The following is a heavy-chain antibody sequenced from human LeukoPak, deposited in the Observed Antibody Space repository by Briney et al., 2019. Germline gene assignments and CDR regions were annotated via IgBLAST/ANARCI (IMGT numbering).Heavy chain of an antibody. CDR1: GGSISSSYY. CDR3: ARPEGGSYSDAFDI. Sequence: PSETLSLTCTVSGGSISSSYYGGWIRQPPGKGLEWIGSIYYSGSTNYNPSLKSRVTISVDTSKDQFSLKLSSVTAADTAVYYCARPEGGSYSDAFDIWGQGTMVTVSS. CDR2: IYYSGST. J-gene: IGHJ3*02. D-gene: IGHD1-26*01. V-gene: IGHV4-39*07.